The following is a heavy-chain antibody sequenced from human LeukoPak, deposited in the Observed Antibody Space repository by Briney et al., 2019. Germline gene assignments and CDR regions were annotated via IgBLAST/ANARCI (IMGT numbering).Heavy chain of an antibody. V-gene: IGHV4-59*01. CDR2: IYYSGTT. CDR3: ASGRPLGFDY. Sequence: SETLSLTCTVSGDSISSYYWTWIRQPPGKGLEWIGYIYYSGTTNYNPSLKSRVTISVDTSKNQFSLKLSSVTAADTAVYYCASGRPLGFDYWRQGTLVTVSS. CDR1: GDSISSYY. D-gene: IGHD1-26*01. J-gene: IGHJ4*02.